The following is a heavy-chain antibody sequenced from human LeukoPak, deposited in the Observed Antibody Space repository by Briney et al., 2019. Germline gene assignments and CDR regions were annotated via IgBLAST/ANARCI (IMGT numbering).Heavy chain of an antibody. CDR3: ARDQVNDYVWGSYHVY. V-gene: IGHV1-2*02. CDR1: GYTFTGYY. CDR2: INPDSGGT. Sequence: ASVKVSCKASGYTFTGYYLRWVRQAPGQGLEWMGWINPDSGGTNYAQKFQGRVTMTRDTSISTAYMELSRLRSDDTAVYYCARDQVNDYVWGSYHVYWGQGTLVTVSS. D-gene: IGHD3-16*02. J-gene: IGHJ4*02.